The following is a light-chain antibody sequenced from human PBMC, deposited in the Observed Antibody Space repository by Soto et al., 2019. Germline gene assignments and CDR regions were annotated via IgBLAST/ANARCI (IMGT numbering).Light chain of an antibody. V-gene: IGLV2-14*01. Sequence: QSALTQPASVSGSPGQSITISCTGSSSDVGGYNFVSWYQHHPGKAPKLILYDVTTRPSGVSSRFSGSKPGNTASLTISGLQADDEANYYCSSYTSSNTPYVFGTGTKVTVL. J-gene: IGLJ1*01. CDR3: SSYTSSNTPYV. CDR2: DVT. CDR1: SSDVGGYNF.